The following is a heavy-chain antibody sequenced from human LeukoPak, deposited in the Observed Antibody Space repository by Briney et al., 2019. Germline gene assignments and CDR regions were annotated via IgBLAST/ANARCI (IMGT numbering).Heavy chain of an antibody. D-gene: IGHD2-2*01. CDR3: ARDLPAAGDAFDI. J-gene: IGHJ3*02. Sequence: ASVKVSCKASEYTFTGYYMHWVRQAPGQGLEWMGWINPNSGGTNYAQKFQGRVTMTRDTSISTAYMELSRLRSDDTAVYYCARDLPAAGDAFDIWGQGTMVTVSS. CDR1: EYTFTGYY. V-gene: IGHV1-2*02. CDR2: INPNSGGT.